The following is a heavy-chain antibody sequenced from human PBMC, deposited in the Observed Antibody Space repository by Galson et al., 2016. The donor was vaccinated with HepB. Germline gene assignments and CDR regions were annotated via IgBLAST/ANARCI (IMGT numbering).Heavy chain of an antibody. Sequence: SVKVSCKASGYTFPTYGISWVRQTPGQGLEWMGWISNNSGKTKYAQILQGRVTMTTDTSTRTAYMELRSLRSDDTAIYYCARERDWNLDFWGQGTLVTFSS. V-gene: IGHV1-18*04. CDR1: GYTFPTYG. J-gene: IGHJ4*02. CDR3: ARERDWNLDF. D-gene: IGHD1-1*01. CDR2: ISNNSGKT.